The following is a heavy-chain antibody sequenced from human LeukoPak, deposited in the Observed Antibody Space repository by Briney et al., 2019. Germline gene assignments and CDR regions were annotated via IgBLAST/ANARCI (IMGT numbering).Heavy chain of an antibody. CDR2: INPNSGGT. J-gene: IGHJ5*02. Sequence: ASVKVSCKVSGYTFTGYYMHWVRQAPGQGLEWMGWINPNSGGTNYAQKFQGRVTMTRDTSISTAYMELSRLRSDDTAVYYCARRYCSSTSCSVNWFDPWGQGTLVTVSS. CDR3: ARRYCSSTSCSVNWFDP. V-gene: IGHV1-2*02. D-gene: IGHD2-2*01. CDR1: GYTFTGYY.